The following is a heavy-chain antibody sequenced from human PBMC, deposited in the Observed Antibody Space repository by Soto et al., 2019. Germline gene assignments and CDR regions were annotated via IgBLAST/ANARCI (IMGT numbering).Heavy chain of an antibody. J-gene: IGHJ4*02. CDR1: SGSISSSNW. V-gene: IGHV4-4*02. D-gene: IGHD3-10*01. Sequence: QVQLQESGPGLVKPSGTLSLTCAVSSGSISSSNWWSWVRQPPGKGLEWIGEIYHSGSANYNPSLKSRVTISVDMSKNQFSLKLSSVTAADTAVYYCARYGDLSGSYWRSFDYWGQGTLVTVSS. CDR2: IYHSGSA. CDR3: ARYGDLSGSYWRSFDY.